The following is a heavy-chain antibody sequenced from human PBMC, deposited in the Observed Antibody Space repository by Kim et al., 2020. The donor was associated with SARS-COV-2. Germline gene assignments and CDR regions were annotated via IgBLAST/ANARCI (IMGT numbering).Heavy chain of an antibody. D-gene: IGHD3-10*01. J-gene: IGHJ3*02. Sequence: PSFQGHVTISADKSISTAYLQWSSLKASDTAMYYCARPGGSGSYYTAFDIWGQGTMVTVSS. CDR3: ARPGGSGSYYTAFDI. V-gene: IGHV5-10-1*01.